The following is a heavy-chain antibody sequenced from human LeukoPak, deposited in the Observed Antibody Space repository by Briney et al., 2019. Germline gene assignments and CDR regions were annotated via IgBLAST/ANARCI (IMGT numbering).Heavy chain of an antibody. J-gene: IGHJ4*02. CDR3: ARYPHSSGFTDY. D-gene: IGHD3-22*01. Sequence: ASVKVSCKASGYTFTGYYMHWVRQAPGQGLEWMGWINPNSSGTNYAQKFQGRVTMTRDTSISTAYMELSRLRSDDTAVYYCARYPHSSGFTDYWGQGTLVTVSS. V-gene: IGHV1-2*02. CDR1: GYTFTGYY. CDR2: INPNSSGT.